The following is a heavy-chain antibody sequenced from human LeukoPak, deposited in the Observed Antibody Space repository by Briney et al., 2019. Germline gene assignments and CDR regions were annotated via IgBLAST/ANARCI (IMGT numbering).Heavy chain of an antibody. CDR2: ISYSGNT. V-gene: IGHV4-59*08. D-gene: IGHD4-17*01. CDR1: GASNKNYY. J-gene: IGHJ5*02. CDR3: ARHDRTADYGDPNWFEP. Sequence: SETLSLNCHVSGASNKNYYCSWIRQPPGERLEWIGYISYSGNTRYNPSLRGRVTMSVDTSSDQFSLNLNSVTAADTAVYYCARHDRTADYGDPNWFEPWGQGILVTVSS.